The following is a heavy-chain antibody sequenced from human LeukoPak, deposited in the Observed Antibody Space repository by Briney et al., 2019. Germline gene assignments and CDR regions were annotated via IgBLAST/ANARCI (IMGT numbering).Heavy chain of an antibody. CDR1: GFTFSSYW. J-gene: IGHJ1*01. CDR2: ISSSGSTI. V-gene: IGHV3-11*01. CDR3: ARTDYYYDSNGLQYFQY. D-gene: IGHD3-22*01. Sequence: GGSLRLSCAASGFTFSSYWMSWIRQAPGKGLEWVSSISSSGSTIYYADSVKGRFTMSRDKAKSTLYLQMNSLRAGDTAVYYCARTDYYYDSNGLQYFQYWGQGTVATVSS.